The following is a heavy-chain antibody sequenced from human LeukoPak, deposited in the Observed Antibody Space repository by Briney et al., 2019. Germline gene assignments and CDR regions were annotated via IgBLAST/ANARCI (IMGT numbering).Heavy chain of an antibody. CDR1: GDSVSGSPAV. Sequence: SPTLSLTCAISGDSVSGSPAVWNWIRQSPARGLEWLGRAYYRSKWNIDYAESVKGQIVITPDTSKNQFSLHLNSVTPEDTAVYFCARGSVRGSTNFDYWGQGTLVTVSS. CDR3: ARGSVRGSTNFDY. J-gene: IGHJ4*02. V-gene: IGHV6-1*01. CDR2: AYYRSKWNI. D-gene: IGHD3-10*01.